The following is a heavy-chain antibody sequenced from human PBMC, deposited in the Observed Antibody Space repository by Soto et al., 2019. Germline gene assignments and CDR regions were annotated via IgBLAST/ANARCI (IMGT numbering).Heavy chain of an antibody. Sequence: GGSLRLSCAASGFTVSSNYMTWVRQAPGKGLEWVSLIQSGGRTYYAGSVKGRFTISRDNSKNTLFLQMNSLRADDTAVYYCALGYSGYLYYYYMDVWGKGTTVTVSS. V-gene: IGHV3-53*05. CDR3: ALGYSGYLYYYYMDV. D-gene: IGHD5-12*01. J-gene: IGHJ6*03. CDR1: GFTVSSNY. CDR2: IQSGGRT.